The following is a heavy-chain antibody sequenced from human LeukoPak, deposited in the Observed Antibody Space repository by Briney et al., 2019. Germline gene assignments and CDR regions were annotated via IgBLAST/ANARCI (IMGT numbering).Heavy chain of an antibody. D-gene: IGHD2-15*01. CDR2: INSDGSST. J-gene: IGHJ4*02. Sequence: GGSLRLSCAASGFTFSNYWMHWVRQAPGKGLVWVSRINSDGSSTNYADSMKGRFTISRDNSKNTLYLQMNSLRAEDTAVYYCARALYCSGGSCSGGYWGQGTLVTVSS. CDR3: ARALYCSGGSCSGGY. V-gene: IGHV3-74*01. CDR1: GFTFSNYW.